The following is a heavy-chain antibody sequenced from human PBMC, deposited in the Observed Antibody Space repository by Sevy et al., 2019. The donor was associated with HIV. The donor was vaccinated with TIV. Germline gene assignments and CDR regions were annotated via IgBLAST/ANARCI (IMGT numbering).Heavy chain of an antibody. CDR3: ARDIAAAGTVFDY. J-gene: IGHJ4*02. D-gene: IGHD6-13*01. Sequence: GGSLRLSCAASGFTFSSYSMNWVRQAPGKGLEWVSYISSSSSTIYYADSVKGRFTISRDNAKNSLYLQMNSLRAEDTAVYYCARDIAAAGTVFDYWGQGTLVTVSS. CDR2: ISSSSSTI. V-gene: IGHV3-48*01. CDR1: GFTFSSYS.